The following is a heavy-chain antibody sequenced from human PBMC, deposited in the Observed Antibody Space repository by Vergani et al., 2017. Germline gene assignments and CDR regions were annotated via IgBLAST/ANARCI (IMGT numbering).Heavy chain of an antibody. J-gene: IGHJ4*02. V-gene: IGHV3-30*04. Sequence: QVQLVESGGGVVQPGRSLRLSCSASGFTFSSYAMHWVRQAPGKGLEWVAVISYDGSTKYYADSVKGRFTISRDNSKNTLYLQMNSLRAEDTAVYYCARVFTAGIGDYWGQGTLVTVSS. CDR1: GFTFSSYA. CDR3: ARVFTAGIGDY. D-gene: IGHD1-1*01. CDR2: ISYDGSTK.